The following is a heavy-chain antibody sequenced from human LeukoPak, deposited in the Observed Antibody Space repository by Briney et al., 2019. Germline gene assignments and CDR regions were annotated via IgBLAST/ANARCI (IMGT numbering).Heavy chain of an antibody. CDR2: ITYDGSNK. V-gene: IGHV3-30*02. Sequence: GGSLRLSCAASGFIFSDYGMHWVRQASGKGLEWVTFITYDGSNKYYADSVKGRFTISRDNSKNTLYLQMNSLRAEDTAVYYCAKEGTMSSGTRDFDYWGQGTLVTVSS. D-gene: IGHD1-1*01. CDR1: GFIFSDYG. J-gene: IGHJ4*02. CDR3: AKEGTMSSGTRDFDY.